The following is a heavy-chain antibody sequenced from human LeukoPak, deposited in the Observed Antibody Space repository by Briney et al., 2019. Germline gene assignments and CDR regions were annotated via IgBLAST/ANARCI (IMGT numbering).Heavy chain of an antibody. D-gene: IGHD3-22*01. V-gene: IGHV1-69*13. J-gene: IGHJ4*02. Sequence: SVKVSCKASGGTFSSYAISWVRQAPGQGLEWMGGIIPIFGTANYAQKFQGRVTITADESTSTAYMELSSLRSEDTAVYYCARETPDYYDSSGYDYWGQGALVTVSS. CDR1: GGTFSSYA. CDR2: IIPIFGTA. CDR3: ARETPDYYDSSGYDY.